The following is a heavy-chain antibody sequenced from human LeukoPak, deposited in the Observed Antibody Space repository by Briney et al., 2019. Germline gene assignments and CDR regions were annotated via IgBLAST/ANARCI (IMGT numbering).Heavy chain of an antibody. V-gene: IGHV4-4*07. J-gene: IGHJ3*02. Sequence: SETLSLTCTVSGGSIHNHIWNWIRQPAGKGPEWIGRVYTSGSTNYNPSLKSRVTMSFDTSKSQFPLKLTSVTAADTAVYYCARFHSYYHDTTATNAFDIWGQGTMVTVSS. CDR2: VYTSGST. CDR3: ARFHSYYHDTTATNAFDI. D-gene: IGHD3-22*01. CDR1: GGSIHNHI.